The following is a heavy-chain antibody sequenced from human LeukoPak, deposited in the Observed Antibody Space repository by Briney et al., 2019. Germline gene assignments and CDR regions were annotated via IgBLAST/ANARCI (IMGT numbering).Heavy chain of an antibody. CDR2: IYYSGST. Sequence: SETLSLTCAVYGGSFSGYYWSWIRQPPGKGLEWIGYIYYSGSTNYSPSLKSRVTISVDTSKNQFSLKLSSVTAADTAVYYCARELRRSGYYFDAFDIWGQGTMVTVSS. D-gene: IGHD3-22*01. CDR1: GGSFSGYY. J-gene: IGHJ3*02. CDR3: ARELRRSGYYFDAFDI. V-gene: IGHV4-59*01.